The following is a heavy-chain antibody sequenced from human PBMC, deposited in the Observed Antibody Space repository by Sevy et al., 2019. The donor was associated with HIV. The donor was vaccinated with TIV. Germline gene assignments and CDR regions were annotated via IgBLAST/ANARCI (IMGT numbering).Heavy chain of an antibody. J-gene: IGHJ4*02. CDR2: ISSSSSTI. CDR1: GFTFSDYY. V-gene: IGHV3-11*01. D-gene: IGHD5-12*01. CDR3: ARGGIVATMAVDY. Sequence: GGSLRLSCAASGFTFSDYYMSWIRQAPGKGLEWVSYISSSSSTIYYADSVKGRFTISRDNAKNSLYLQMNSLGAEDTAVYYCARGGIVATMAVDYWGQGTLVTVSS.